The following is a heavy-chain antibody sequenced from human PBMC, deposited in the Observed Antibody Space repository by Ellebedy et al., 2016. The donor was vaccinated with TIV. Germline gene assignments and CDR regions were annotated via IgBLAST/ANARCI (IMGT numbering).Heavy chain of an antibody. CDR1: GFTFSDYV. CDR3: TKRADKWGFFDY. V-gene: IGHV3-23*01. Sequence: PGGSLRLSCAASGFTFSDYVMGWVRQVPGKGLEWVPAVSESVGRTFSADSVKGRFTISRDNSRNTLFLQMNSLTAGDTAVYYCTKRADKWGFFDYWGQGTLVTVSS. D-gene: IGHD3-16*01. J-gene: IGHJ4*02. CDR2: VSESVGRT.